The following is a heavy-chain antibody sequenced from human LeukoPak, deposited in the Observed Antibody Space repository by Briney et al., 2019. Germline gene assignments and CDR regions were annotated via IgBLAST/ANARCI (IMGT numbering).Heavy chain of an antibody. Sequence: GGSLRLSCAASGFTFDDYDMHWVRQAPGKGLEWFSLISWDGGSTYYADSVKGRFTISRDKSKNSLYLQMNSLSTEDTALYYCAKEGALLRYFDWLSRGAFDIWGQGTMVTVSS. V-gene: IGHV3-43*02. CDR1: GFTFDDYD. CDR3: AKEGALLRYFDWLSRGAFDI. D-gene: IGHD3-9*01. J-gene: IGHJ3*02. CDR2: ISWDGGST.